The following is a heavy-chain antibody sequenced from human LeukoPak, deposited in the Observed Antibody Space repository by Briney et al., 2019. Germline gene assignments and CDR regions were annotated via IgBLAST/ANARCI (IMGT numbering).Heavy chain of an antibody. D-gene: IGHD4-17*01. CDR3: AREYSDQLRYFDY. V-gene: IGHV4-61*02. J-gene: IGHJ4*02. CDR2: ISPSGNT. Sequence: PSETLSLTCTVSGGSIIIGNYYWSWIRQPAGTGLEWLGRISPSGNTNYNPSLKSRVTISVDTSKNQFSLNLNSVTAADTAVYYCAREYSDQLRYFDYWGQGSLVTVSS. CDR1: GGSIIIGNYY.